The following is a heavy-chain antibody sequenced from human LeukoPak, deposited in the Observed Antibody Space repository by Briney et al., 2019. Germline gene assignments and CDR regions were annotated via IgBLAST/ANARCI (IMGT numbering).Heavy chain of an antibody. D-gene: IGHD1-1*01. J-gene: IGHJ4*02. CDR1: GYSFPGYY. V-gene: IGHV1-2*02. Sequence: ASVKVSCKASGYSFPGYYMHWVRQAPGQGLEWVGWIHPNSGDTNYAQNFQGRVSMTRDTSIGTAYMELSSLTSDDTAVYYCARLSNGDRGFEYWGQGTLVTVSS. CDR2: IHPNSGDT. CDR3: ARLSNGDRGFEY.